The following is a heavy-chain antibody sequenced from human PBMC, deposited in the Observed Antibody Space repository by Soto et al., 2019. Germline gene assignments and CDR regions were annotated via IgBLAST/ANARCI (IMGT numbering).Heavy chain of an antibody. CDR1: GFTFSDYY. Sequence: GGSLRLSCAASGFTFSDYYMSWVRQAPGKGLEWVSALSGSGGSTYYADSVKGRFTISRDNSKNTLYLQMNSLRAEDTAVYYCAKGYYYDSSGYTKGFAFDIWGQGTMVTVSS. CDR3: AKGYYYDSSGYTKGFAFDI. J-gene: IGHJ3*02. CDR2: LSGSGGST. V-gene: IGHV3-23*01. D-gene: IGHD3-22*01.